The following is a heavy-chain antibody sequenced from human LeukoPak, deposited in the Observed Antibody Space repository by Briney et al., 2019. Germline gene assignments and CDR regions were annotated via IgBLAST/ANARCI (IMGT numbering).Heavy chain of an antibody. J-gene: IGHJ3*02. CDR3: ARASPIVGAMGLAFDI. Sequence: SETLSLTCTVSGGSISSYYWSWIRQPAGKGLEWIGRIYTSGSTNYNPSLKSRVTMSVDTSKNQFSLKLSSVTAADTAVYYCARASPIVGAMGLAFDIWGQGTMVTVSS. CDR2: IYTSGST. D-gene: IGHD1-26*01. V-gene: IGHV4-4*07. CDR1: GGSISSYY.